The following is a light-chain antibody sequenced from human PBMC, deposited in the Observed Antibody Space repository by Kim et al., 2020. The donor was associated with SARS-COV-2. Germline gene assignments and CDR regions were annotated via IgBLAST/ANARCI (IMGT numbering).Light chain of an antibody. CDR2: GEK. Sequence: SSELTQDPAVSVALGQTVRITCQGDSLRTHYANWYHQKPGQAPVLVIYGEKNQPSGIPDRFSGSSSGNTASLTITCAQAEDEADYYCNSWDSSGNHLLFGGGTQLTVL. V-gene: IGLV3-19*01. J-gene: IGLJ2*01. CDR1: SLRTHY. CDR3: NSWDSSGNHLL.